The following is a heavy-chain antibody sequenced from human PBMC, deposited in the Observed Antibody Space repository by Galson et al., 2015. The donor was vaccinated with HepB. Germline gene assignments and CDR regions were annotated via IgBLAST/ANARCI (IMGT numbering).Heavy chain of an antibody. V-gene: IGHV4-30-4*01. CDR2: IYYSGST. D-gene: IGHD3-16*01. CDR1: GGSISSDDYY. Sequence: LSLTCTVSGGSISSDDYYWSWIRQPPGKGLEWIGYIYYSGSTYYNPSLKSRVTISVDTSKNQFSLKLSSVTAADTAVYYCARGRITFWAFDIWGQGTMVTVSS. CDR3: ARGRITFWAFDI. J-gene: IGHJ3*02.